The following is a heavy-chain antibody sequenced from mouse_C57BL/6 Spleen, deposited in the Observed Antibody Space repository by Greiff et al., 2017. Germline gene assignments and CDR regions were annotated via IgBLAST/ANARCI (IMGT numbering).Heavy chain of an antibody. V-gene: IGHV14-4*01. Sequence: EVKLMESGAELVRPGASVKLSCTASGFNIKDDYMHWVKQRPEQGLEWIGWLDPENGDTEYASKFQGKATITADTSSNTAYLQLSSLTSEDTAVYYCTHYYGSSYGDYWGQGTTLTVSS. D-gene: IGHD1-1*01. CDR1: GFNIKDDY. J-gene: IGHJ2*01. CDR2: LDPENGDT. CDR3: THYYGSSYGDY.